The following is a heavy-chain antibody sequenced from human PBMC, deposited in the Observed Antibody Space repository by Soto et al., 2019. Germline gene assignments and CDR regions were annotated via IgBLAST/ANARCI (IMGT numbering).Heavy chain of an antibody. V-gene: IGHV1-2*02. CDR1: GYTFTGYY. D-gene: IGHD5-12*01. J-gene: IGHJ5*02. Sequence: ASVKVSCKASGYTFTGYYMHWVRQAPGQGLEWMGWINPNSGGTNYAQKFQGRVTMTRDTSISTAYMELSRLRSDDTAVYYCARDPLYSGYDSLHQNWFDPWGQGTLVTVSS. CDR2: INPNSGGT. CDR3: ARDPLYSGYDSLHQNWFDP.